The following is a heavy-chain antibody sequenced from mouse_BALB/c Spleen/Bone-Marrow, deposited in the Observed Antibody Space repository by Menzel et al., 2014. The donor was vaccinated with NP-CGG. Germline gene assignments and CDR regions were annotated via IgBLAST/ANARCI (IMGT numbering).Heavy chain of an antibody. Sequence: VQLQQSGAELVRPGTSVKVSCKASGYAFSDYLMEWLKQRPGQGLEWIGVISPGSGSTNQNEKFKDKATLTADTSSNTAYMELSSPTSDDSAVYFCARYDGYLDYWGQGTTLTVSS. CDR1: GYAFSDYL. V-gene: IGHV1-54*01. J-gene: IGHJ2*01. CDR2: ISPGSGST. D-gene: IGHD2-3*01. CDR3: ARYDGYLDY.